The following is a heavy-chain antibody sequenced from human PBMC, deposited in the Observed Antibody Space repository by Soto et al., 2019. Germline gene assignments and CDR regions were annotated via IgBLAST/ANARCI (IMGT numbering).Heavy chain of an antibody. D-gene: IGHD4-4*01. J-gene: IGHJ6*03. CDR1: GFTFSSYG. CDR3: ARAYSNYRYYYYYMDV. Sequence: QVQLVESGGGVVQPGRSLRLSCAASGFTFSSYGMHWVRQAPGKGLEWVAVIWYDGSNKYYADSVKGRFTISRDNSKNTLYLQMNSLRAEDTAAYYCARAYSNYRYYYYYMDVWGKGTTVTVSS. CDR2: IWYDGSNK. V-gene: IGHV3-33*01.